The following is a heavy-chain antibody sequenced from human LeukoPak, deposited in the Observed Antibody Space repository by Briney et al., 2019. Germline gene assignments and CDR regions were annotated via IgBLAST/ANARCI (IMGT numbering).Heavy chain of an antibody. J-gene: IGHJ5*02. CDR2: ISYDGGNT. D-gene: IGHD3-10*01. CDR3: ARAVPSWFDP. V-gene: IGHV3-30-3*01. Sequence: GGSLRLSCAASGFTFSSNAIHWVRQAPGKGLEWVAEISYDGGNTYYADSVKGRFTISRDNSKNTLYLQMNSLRAEDTAVYYCARAVPSWFDPWGQGTLVAVSS. CDR1: GFTFSSNA.